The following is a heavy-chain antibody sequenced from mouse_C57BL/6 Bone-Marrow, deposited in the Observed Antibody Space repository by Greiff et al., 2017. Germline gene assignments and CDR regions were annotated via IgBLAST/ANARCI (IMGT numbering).Heavy chain of an antibody. J-gene: IGHJ3*01. D-gene: IGHD2-4*01. CDR2: IWGVGST. V-gene: IGHV2-6*01. CDR1: GFSLTSYG. CDR3: ASDRRGLRFAY. Sequence: VMLVESGPGLVAPSQSLSITCTVSGFSLTSYGVDWVRQSPGKGLEWLGVIWGVGSTNYNSALKSRLSISKDHSKSQVFLKMNSLQTDDTAMYYCASDRRGLRFAYWGQGTLVTVSA.